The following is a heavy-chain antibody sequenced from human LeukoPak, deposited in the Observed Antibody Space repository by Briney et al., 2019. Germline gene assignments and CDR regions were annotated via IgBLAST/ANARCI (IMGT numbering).Heavy chain of an antibody. Sequence: GGSLRLSCAASGFTFSSYWMHWVRQAPGKGLVWVSRINSDGSSTSYADSVKGRFTISRDNAKNTLYLQTNSLRAEDTAVYYCARGGVQQWLQDYWGQGTLVTVSS. CDR3: ARGGVQQWLQDY. CDR1: GFTFSSYW. D-gene: IGHD5-18*01. CDR2: INSDGSST. J-gene: IGHJ4*02. V-gene: IGHV3-74*01.